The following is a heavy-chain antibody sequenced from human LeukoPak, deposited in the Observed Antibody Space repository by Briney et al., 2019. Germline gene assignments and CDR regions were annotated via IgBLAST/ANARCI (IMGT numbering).Heavy chain of an antibody. D-gene: IGHD4-17*01. J-gene: IGHJ4*02. Sequence: ALVKVSCKASGGTFSSYAISWVRQAPGQGLEWMGRIIPILGIANYAQKFQGRGTITADKSTSTAYMELSSLRSEDTAVYYCAREVYGDYAVDYWGQGTLVTVSS. CDR2: IIPILGIA. V-gene: IGHV1-69*04. CDR1: GGTFSSYA. CDR3: AREVYGDYAVDY.